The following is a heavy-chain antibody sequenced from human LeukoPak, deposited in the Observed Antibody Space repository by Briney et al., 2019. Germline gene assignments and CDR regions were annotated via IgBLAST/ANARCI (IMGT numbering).Heavy chain of an antibody. CDR1: GYTFTGYY. CDR3: ASQVYDSSGYGLFDY. CDR2: INPNSGGT. J-gene: IGHJ4*02. Sequence: ASVKVSCKASGYTFTGYYMHWVRQAPGQGLEWMGWINPNSGGTNYAQKFQGRVTMTRDTSISTAYMELSRLRSDDTAVYSCASQVYDSSGYGLFDYWGQGTLVTASS. V-gene: IGHV1-2*02. D-gene: IGHD3-22*01.